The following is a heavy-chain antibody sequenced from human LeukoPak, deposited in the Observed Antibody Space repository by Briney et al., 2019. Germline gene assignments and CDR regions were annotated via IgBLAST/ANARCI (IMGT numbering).Heavy chain of an antibody. Sequence: SETLSLTCTVSGASISSYYWSWIRQPPGKGLEWIGYIYYSGNTNYNPSLKSRVTLSVDTSKNQFSLKLSSVTAADTAVYYCACLTTADAFDIWGQGTMVTVSS. D-gene: IGHD3-22*01. V-gene: IGHV4-59*01. CDR2: IYYSGNT. J-gene: IGHJ3*02. CDR3: ACLTTADAFDI. CDR1: GASISSYY.